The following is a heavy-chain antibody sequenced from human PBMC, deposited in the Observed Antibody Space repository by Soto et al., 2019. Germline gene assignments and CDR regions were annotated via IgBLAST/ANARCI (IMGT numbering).Heavy chain of an antibody. J-gene: IGHJ6*02. CDR2: INHSGST. D-gene: IGHD4-17*01. CDR1: GGSFSGYY. Sequence: QVQLQQWGAGLLKPSETLSLTCAVYGGSFSGYYWSWIRQPPGKGLEWIGEINHSGSTNYNPSLKSRVTISVDTSKNQFSLKLSSVTAADTAVYYCASLYGEATDYNYYYGMDVWGQGTTVTVSS. CDR3: ASLYGEATDYNYYYGMDV. V-gene: IGHV4-34*01.